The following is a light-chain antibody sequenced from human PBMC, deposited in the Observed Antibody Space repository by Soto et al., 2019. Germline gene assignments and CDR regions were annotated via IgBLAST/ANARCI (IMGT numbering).Light chain of an antibody. CDR1: SSDFGGYNY. V-gene: IGLV2-11*01. CDR2: DVS. CDR3: CSYAGSYTFVV. Sequence: QPALTQPRSVSGSPGQSVTISCTGTSSDFGGYNYVSWYQQHPGKAPKLMIYDVSKRPSGVPDRFSGSKSGNTASLTISGLQAEDEADYYCCSYAGSYTFVVFGGGTQLTV. J-gene: IGLJ2*01.